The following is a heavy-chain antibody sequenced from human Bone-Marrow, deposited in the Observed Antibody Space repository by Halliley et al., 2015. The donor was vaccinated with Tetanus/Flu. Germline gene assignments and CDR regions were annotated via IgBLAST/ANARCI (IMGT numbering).Heavy chain of an antibody. CDR1: GFTFSNYS. CDR2: LSSSSTYR. V-gene: IGHV3-21*01. J-gene: IGHJ4*02. D-gene: IGHD2-2*03. Sequence: SLRLSCAASGFTFSNYSMKWVRQAPGKGLEWVSWLSSSSTYRFYADTVKGRFTISRDNARESLYLQMNSLRAEDSAVYYCANLGIEEVAPPVIFENWGQGTLVTVSS. CDR3: ANLGIEEVAPPVIFEN.